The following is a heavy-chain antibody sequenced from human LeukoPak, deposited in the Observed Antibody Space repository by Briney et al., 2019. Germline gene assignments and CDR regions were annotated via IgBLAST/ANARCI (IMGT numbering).Heavy chain of an antibody. CDR1: GGPISSGGYY. CDR2: IYYSGST. J-gene: IGHJ5*02. D-gene: IGHD4-11*01. V-gene: IGHV4-31*03. Sequence: SETLSLTCTVSGGPISSGGYYWSWIRQHPGKGLEWIGYIYYSGSTYYNPSLKSRVTISVDTSKNQFSLKLSSVTAADTAVYYCARGNDYSNYYWFDPWGQGTLVTVSS. CDR3: ARGNDYSNYYWFDP.